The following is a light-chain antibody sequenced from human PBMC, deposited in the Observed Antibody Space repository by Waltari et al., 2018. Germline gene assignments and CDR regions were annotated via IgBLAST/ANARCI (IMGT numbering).Light chain of an antibody. V-gene: IGLV2-14*03. Sequence: QSALTQPASGSGSPGQSITISCTGSSNDVGGYDFVSWYQQHPGKAPKLIIYDVSDRPSGVSNRFSGSKSGNMASLTISGLQAEDEAGYYCSSYRDSSTRIFGGGTKLTVL. CDR3: SSYRDSSTRI. J-gene: IGLJ2*01. CDR2: DVS. CDR1: SNDVGGYDF.